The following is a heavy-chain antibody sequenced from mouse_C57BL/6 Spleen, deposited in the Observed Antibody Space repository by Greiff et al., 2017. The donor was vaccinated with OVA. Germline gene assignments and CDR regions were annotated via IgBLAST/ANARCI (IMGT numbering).Heavy chain of an antibody. CDR1: GYTFTSYT. J-gene: IGHJ1*03. V-gene: IGHV1-4*01. CDR3: ARGSNWYFDV. D-gene: IGHD5-1*01. Sequence: VQLQQSGAELARPGASVKMSCKASGYTFTSYTMHWVKQRPGQGLEWIGYINPSSGYTKYNQKFKDKDTLTADKSSSTAYMQLSSLTSEDAAVYYCARGSNWYFDVWGTGTTVTVSS. CDR2: INPSSGYT.